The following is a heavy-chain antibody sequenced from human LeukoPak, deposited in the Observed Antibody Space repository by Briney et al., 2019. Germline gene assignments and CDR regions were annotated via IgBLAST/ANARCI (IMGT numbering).Heavy chain of an antibody. J-gene: IGHJ5*02. CDR3: ARRCRSSLSSSSVGWFDP. D-gene: IGHD6-6*01. CDR2: IYYSGST. V-gene: IGHV4-39*01. CDR1: GGSIISCSYY. Sequence: SETLSLTCTVSGGSIISCSYYWGWIRRPPGKGLEWIGNIYYSGSTYYNPSLKSRVTISVDTSKNQFPLKLTSVTAADTAVYYCARRCRSSLSSSSVGWFDPWGQGTRVTVSS.